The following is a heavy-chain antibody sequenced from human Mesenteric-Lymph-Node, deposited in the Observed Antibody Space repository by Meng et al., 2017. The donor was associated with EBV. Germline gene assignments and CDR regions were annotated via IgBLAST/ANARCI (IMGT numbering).Heavy chain of an antibody. CDR3: GTMVARWGAENPNDY. V-gene: IGHV4-4*02. CDR1: SGSISSSHW. J-gene: IGHJ4*02. CDR2: IYHSGST. Sequence: LRESGPGLVKPSGTLSLPCAVSSGSISSSHWWSCVRQPPWKGLEWIGDIYHSGSTNYSPSLKSRVTMSMDTSNNQFSLRLTSVTAADTAVYYCGTMVARWGAENPNDYWGQGILVTVSS. D-gene: IGHD2-8*01.